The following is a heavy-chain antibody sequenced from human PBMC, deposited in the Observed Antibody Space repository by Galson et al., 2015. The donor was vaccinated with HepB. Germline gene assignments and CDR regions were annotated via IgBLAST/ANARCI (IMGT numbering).Heavy chain of an antibody. CDR1: GFTFSSYA. D-gene: IGHD1-26*01. CDR2: ISSNGGST. CDR3: VKTRLKGATTTFDY. V-gene: IGHV3-64D*06. Sequence: SLRLSCAASGFTFSSYAMHWVRQAPGKGLEYVSAISSNGGSTYYADSVKGRLTISRDNSKNTLYLQMSSLGAEDTAVYYCVKTRLKGATTTFDYWGQGTLVTVSS. J-gene: IGHJ4*02.